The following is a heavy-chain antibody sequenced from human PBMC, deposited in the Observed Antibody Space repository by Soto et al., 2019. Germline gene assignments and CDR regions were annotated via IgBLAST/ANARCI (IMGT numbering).Heavy chain of an antibody. CDR3: ARNWVYYYGMDV. CDR1: GYTFTGYY. CDR2: INPNSGGT. J-gene: IGHJ6*02. Sequence: ASVKVSCKASGYTFTGYYMHWVRQAPGQGLEWMGWINPNSGGTNYAQKFQGRVTMTRDTSISTAYMELSRLRSDDTAVYYCARNWVYYYGMDVWGQGTTVTVSS. V-gene: IGHV1-2*02. D-gene: IGHD7-27*01.